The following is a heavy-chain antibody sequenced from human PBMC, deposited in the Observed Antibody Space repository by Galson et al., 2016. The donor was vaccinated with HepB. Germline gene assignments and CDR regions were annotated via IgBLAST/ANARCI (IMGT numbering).Heavy chain of an antibody. CDR2: ISYEGSSE. Sequence: SLRLSCAASGFTFTNYGIHWARQAPGKGLEWVAIISYEGSSEWYADSVKGRFSISRDISKNTLYLQMNSLRAEDTAVYYCAKDRVIGTIATTASRSGMDVWGQGTTVTVS. V-gene: IGHV3-30*18. CDR3: AKDRVIGTIATTASRSGMDV. CDR1: GFTFTNYG. D-gene: IGHD6-13*01. J-gene: IGHJ6*02.